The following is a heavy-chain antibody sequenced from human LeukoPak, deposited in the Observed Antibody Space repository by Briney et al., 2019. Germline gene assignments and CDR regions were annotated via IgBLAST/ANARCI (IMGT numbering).Heavy chain of an antibody. CDR1: GFTFSSSA. Sequence: GGSLRLSCAASGFTFSSSAMSWVRQAPGKGLEWVSAISNNGGYTYYADSVQGRFTISRDNSKSTLCLQMNSLRAEDTAVYYCARDRDSSGWYRWGYGMDVWGQGTTVTVSS. V-gene: IGHV3-23*01. CDR2: ISNNGGYT. CDR3: ARDRDSSGWYRWGYGMDV. J-gene: IGHJ6*02. D-gene: IGHD6-19*01.